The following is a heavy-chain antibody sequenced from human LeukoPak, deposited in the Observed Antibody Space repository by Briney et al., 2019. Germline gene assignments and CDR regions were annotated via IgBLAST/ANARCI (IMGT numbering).Heavy chain of an antibody. CDR1: GGSLRSYY. D-gene: IGHD3-10*01. V-gene: IGHV4-59*12. J-gene: IGHJ5*02. Sequence: SETLSLTCTVSGGSLRSYYWSWIRPSPGKGLEWIGYIYYSGSTNYNPSLKSRVTISVDTSKNQFSLKLSSVTAADTAVYYCASLYYYGSGSMSWFDPWGQGTLVTVSS. CDR3: ASLYYYGSGSMSWFDP. CDR2: IYYSGST.